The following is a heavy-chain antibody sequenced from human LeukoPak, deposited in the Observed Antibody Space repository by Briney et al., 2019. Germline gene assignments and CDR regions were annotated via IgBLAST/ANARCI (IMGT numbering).Heavy chain of an antibody. D-gene: IGHD3-10*01. J-gene: IGHJ4*02. CDR2: IKQDASEK. Sequence: RGSLRLSCAASGFTFSSYAMSWVRQAPGKGLEWVANIKQDASEKYYVDSVKGRFTISRDHAKNSLYLQLNSLRAEDTAVYYCARVITMVRGALDYWGQGTLVTVPS. CDR1: GFTFSSYA. CDR3: ARVITMVRGALDY. V-gene: IGHV3-7*04.